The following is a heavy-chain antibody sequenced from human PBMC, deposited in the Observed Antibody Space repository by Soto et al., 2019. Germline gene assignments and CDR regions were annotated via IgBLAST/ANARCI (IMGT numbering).Heavy chain of an antibody. Sequence: GGSLRLSCAASGFTFSSYAMSWVRQAPGKGLEWVSAISGSGGSTYYADSVKGRFTISRDNSKNTLYLQMNSLRAEDTAVYFFAKVGREKLLWFGELEGAFDIWGQGTMVTVSS. CDR2: ISGSGGST. V-gene: IGHV3-23*01. CDR3: AKVGREKLLWFGELEGAFDI. CDR1: GFTFSSYA. J-gene: IGHJ3*02. D-gene: IGHD3-10*01.